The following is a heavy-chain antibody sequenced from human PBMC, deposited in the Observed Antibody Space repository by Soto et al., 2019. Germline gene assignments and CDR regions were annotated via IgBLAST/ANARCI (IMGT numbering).Heavy chain of an antibody. V-gene: IGHV3-30-3*01. CDR2: ISYDGSNK. CDR3: ARDLDGSVSSLYYYYYGMDV. CDR1: GFTFSSYA. Sequence: PGGSLRLSCAASGFTFSSYAMHWVRQAPGKGLEWVAVISYDGSNKYYADSVKGRFTISRDDSKNTLYLQMNSLRAEDTAVYYCARDLDGSVSSLYYYYYGMDVWGQGTTVTVSS. J-gene: IGHJ6*02. D-gene: IGHD3-10*01.